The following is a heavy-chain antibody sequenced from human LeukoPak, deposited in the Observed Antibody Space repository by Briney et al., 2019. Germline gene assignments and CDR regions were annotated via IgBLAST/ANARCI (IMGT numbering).Heavy chain of an antibody. V-gene: IGHV3-53*01. CDR2: IYSGGST. J-gene: IGHJ4*02. CDR1: GFTVSSNY. CDR3: ARDRLGSGWYNY. Sequence: GGSLRLSCAASGFTVSSNYMSWVRQAPGKGLEWVSVIYSGGSTYYADSVKGRFTISRDNSKNTLYLQMNSLRAEDTAVYYCARDRLGSGWYNYWGQGTLVTFSS. D-gene: IGHD6-19*01.